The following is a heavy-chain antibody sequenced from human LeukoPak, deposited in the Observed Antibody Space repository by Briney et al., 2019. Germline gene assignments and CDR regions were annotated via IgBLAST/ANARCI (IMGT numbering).Heavy chain of an antibody. CDR2: ISSSGSTI. Sequence: GGSLRLSCAASGFTFSSYEMNWVRRAPGKGLEWVSYISSSGSTIYYADSVKGRFTISRDNAKNSLYLQMNSLRAEDTAVYYCARGYSNLIDYWGQGTLVTVSS. CDR1: GFTFSSYE. CDR3: ARGYSNLIDY. J-gene: IGHJ4*02. V-gene: IGHV3-48*03. D-gene: IGHD4-11*01.